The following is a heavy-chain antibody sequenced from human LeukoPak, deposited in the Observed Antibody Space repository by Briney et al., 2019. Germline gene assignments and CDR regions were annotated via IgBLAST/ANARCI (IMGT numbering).Heavy chain of an antibody. J-gene: IGHJ4*02. CDR2: INYSRST. V-gene: IGHV4-34*01. CDR1: GGSFSGYY. CDR3: TRGTLSGDYVFDY. D-gene: IGHD4-17*01. Sequence: SSETLSLTCAVYGGSFSGYYWSWIRQPPGKGLEWIGEINYSRSTNYNPSLKSRVTISVDTSKTQFSLKLSSVIAADTAVYYCTRGTLSGDYVFDYWGQGTLVTVSS.